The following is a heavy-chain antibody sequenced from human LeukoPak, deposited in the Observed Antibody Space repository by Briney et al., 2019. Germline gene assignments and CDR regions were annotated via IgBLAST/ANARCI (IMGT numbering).Heavy chain of an antibody. CDR2: ISNDGGGT. CDR1: GFNIGSYG. D-gene: IGHD3-22*01. J-gene: IGHJ4*02. V-gene: IGHV3-23*01. CDR3: AKGSSGYFFDH. Sequence: GGSLRLSCAASGFNIGSYGMSWVRQAPGKGLEWVSSISNDGGGTFSADSVRGRFTISRDNSKNTLFLQMDSLRAEDTALYFCAKGSSGYFFDHWGQGSLVTVSS.